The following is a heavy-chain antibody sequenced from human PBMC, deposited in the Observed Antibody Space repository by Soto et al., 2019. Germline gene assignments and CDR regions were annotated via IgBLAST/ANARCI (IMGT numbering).Heavy chain of an antibody. J-gene: IGHJ6*02. V-gene: IGHV3-33*01. Sequence: PGGSLRLSCAASGFTFNTYGMHWIRQVPGKGLQWVAVIWYDGSIKYYADSVRGRFTVSRDNSRNTLYLQMNLLRDEATAVYYCARINCTGNNCNPYYHYGMDVWGQGTTVTVSS. CDR3: ARINCTGNNCNPYYHYGMDV. CDR2: IWYDGSIK. CDR1: GFTFNTYG. D-gene: IGHD2-8*02.